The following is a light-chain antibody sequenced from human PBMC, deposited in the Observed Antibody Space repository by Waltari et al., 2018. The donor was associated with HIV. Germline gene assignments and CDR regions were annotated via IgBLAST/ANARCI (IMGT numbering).Light chain of an antibody. CDR3: QQYYNWLPYT. Sequence: EIVMTQSPATLSVSPGERATLPCRASQSVGSDLAWYQQKPGQAPRLVIYGASTRATCIPARFSGSGSGTEFTLTISSLQSADFAVYYCQQYYNWLPYTFGQGTKLEIK. V-gene: IGKV3-15*01. J-gene: IGKJ2*01. CDR2: GAS. CDR1: QSVGSD.